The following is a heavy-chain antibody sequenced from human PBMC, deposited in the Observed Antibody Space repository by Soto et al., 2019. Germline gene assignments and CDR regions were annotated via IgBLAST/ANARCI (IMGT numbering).Heavy chain of an antibody. D-gene: IGHD2-15*01. CDR2: IIPIFGTA. V-gene: IGHV1-69*06. J-gene: IGHJ6*02. Sequence: SVKVSCKASGGTFSSYAISWVRQAPGQGLEWMGGIIPIFGTANYAQKFRGRVTITADKSTSTAYMELSSLRSEDTAVYYCAISMYCSGGSCYYYYYGMDVWGQGTTVTVSS. CDR3: AISMYCSGGSCYYYYYGMDV. CDR1: GGTFSSYA.